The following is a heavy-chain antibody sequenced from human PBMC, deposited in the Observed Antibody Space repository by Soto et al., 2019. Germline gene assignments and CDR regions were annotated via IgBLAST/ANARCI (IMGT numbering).Heavy chain of an antibody. D-gene: IGHD6-13*01. J-gene: IGHJ5*02. CDR1: GFTFRSFT. CDR2: ISSNSAYI. Sequence: KAGGSLRLSCAASGFTFRSFTMNWVRQAPGKGLEWVSTISSNSAYIYYTDALRGRFTSSRDNAKNSLHLQMNSLRAEVTAVYYCTRDASRHSSAQGWFDPWGRGTLVTVSS. CDR3: TRDASRHSSAQGWFDP. V-gene: IGHV3-21*01.